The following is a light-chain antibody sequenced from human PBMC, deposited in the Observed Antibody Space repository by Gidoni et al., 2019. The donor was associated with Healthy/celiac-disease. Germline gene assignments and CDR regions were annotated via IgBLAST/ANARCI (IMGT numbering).Light chain of an antibody. V-gene: IGKV2-30*02. Sequence: VVITQSPLSLPVTLGHPASISCRSSQSPLHSDGNFYLNWFQQRPGQSPRRLIYRVSNRDSGIPDRFSGSGSGTDFTLTISRVEAEDAAVYYCMQGANWPYTFGQGTKLEIK. CDR3: MQGANWPYT. J-gene: IGKJ2*01. CDR1: QSPLHSDGNFY. CDR2: RVS.